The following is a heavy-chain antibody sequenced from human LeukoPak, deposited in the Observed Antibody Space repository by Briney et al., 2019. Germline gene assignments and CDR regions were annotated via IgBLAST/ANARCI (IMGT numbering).Heavy chain of an antibody. CDR3: ARGVDTAVIPYYYYYMDV. CDR2: INPESRAT. J-gene: IGHJ6*03. D-gene: IGHD5-18*01. V-gene: IGHV1-2*02. CDR1: GYTFTDYY. Sequence: ASAKVSCKASGYTFTDYYMHWVRQAPGQGLEWMGWINPESRATNYAQNFQGRVTLTRDTSISTAYMELSSLRSDDTAVYCCARGVDTAVIPYYYYYMDVWGIGTTVTVSS.